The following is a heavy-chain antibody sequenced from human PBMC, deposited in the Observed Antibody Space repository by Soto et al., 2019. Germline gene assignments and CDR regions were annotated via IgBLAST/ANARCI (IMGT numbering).Heavy chain of an antibody. CDR1: GGSFTSNNW. V-gene: IGHV4-4*02. D-gene: IGHD1-7*01. CDR3: ESRDPGTSVDY. J-gene: IGHJ4*02. CDR2: IYRTGST. Sequence: SETLSLTCAVSGGSFTSNNWWTWVRQLPGQGLEWIGEIYRTGSTNYNPSLNSRVTISLDKSENQFSLKVNSLTAADTAVYYCESRDPGTSVDYWGQGTLVTVSS.